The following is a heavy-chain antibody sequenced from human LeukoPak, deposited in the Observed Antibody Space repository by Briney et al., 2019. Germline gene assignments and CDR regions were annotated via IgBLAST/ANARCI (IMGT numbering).Heavy chain of an antibody. CDR2: IIPIFGTA. J-gene: IGHJ4*02. D-gene: IGHD6-13*01. CDR1: GGTFSSYA. Sequence: GASVRVSCKASGGTFSSYAISWVRQAPGQGLEWMGGIIPIFGTANYAQKFQGRVTITADKSTSTAYMELSSLRSEDTAVYYCARGVEAAAGTIYFDYWGQGTLVTVFS. CDR3: ARGVEAAAGTIYFDY. V-gene: IGHV1-69*06.